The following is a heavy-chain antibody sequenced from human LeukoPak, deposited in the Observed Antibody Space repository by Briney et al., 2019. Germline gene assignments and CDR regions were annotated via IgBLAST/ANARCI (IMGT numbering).Heavy chain of an antibody. CDR1: GYTFTCYY. V-gene: IGHV1-46*01. CDR3: ASTTSLHYYYMDV. Sequence: ASVKVSCKASGYTFTCYYMHWVRQAPAQGLEWMGIINPSGGSTSYAQKFQGRVTMTRDMSTSTVYMELSSLRSEDTAVYYCASTTSLHYYYMDVWGKGTTVTVSS. CDR2: INPSGGST. D-gene: IGHD1-1*01. J-gene: IGHJ6*03.